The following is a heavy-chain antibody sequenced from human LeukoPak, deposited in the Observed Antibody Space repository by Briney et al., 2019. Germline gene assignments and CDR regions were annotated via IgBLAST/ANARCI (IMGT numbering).Heavy chain of an antibody. CDR1: GFTFSSYS. CDR2: ISSSSSTI. Sequence: GGSLRLSCAASGFTFSSYSMNWVRQAPGKGLEWVSYISSSSSTIYYADSVKGRFTISRDNAKNSLYLQMNSLRAEDTAVYYRARLFAPGIAAAGSYYYYYMDVWGKGTTVTVSS. V-gene: IGHV3-48*01. J-gene: IGHJ6*03. CDR3: ARLFAPGIAAAGSYYYYYMDV. D-gene: IGHD6-13*01.